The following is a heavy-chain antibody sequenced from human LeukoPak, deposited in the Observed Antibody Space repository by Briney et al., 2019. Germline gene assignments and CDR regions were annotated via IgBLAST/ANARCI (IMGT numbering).Heavy chain of an antibody. CDR3: ARDGSYDYVWGSPDY. J-gene: IGHJ4*02. CDR2: ISSSSSTI. D-gene: IGHD3-16*01. CDR1: GFTFSSYS. Sequence: GSLRLSCAASGFTFSSYSMNWVRQAPGKGLEWVSYISSSSSTIYYADSVKGRFTISRDNSKNTLYLQMNSLRAEDTAVYYCARDGSYDYVWGSPDYWGQGTLVTVSS. V-gene: IGHV3-48*01.